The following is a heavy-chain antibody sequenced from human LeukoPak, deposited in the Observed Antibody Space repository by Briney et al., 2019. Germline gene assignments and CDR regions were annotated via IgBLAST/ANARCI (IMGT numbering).Heavy chain of an antibody. D-gene: IGHD3-10*01. Sequence: GGSLRLSCAASGFTFSSYAMHLVRQAPGKGLEWVAVISYDGSNKYYADSVKGRFTISRDNSKNTLYLQMNSLRAEDTAVYYCASLGPLGLYYYYMDVWGKGTTVTVSS. CDR2: ISYDGSNK. J-gene: IGHJ6*03. CDR1: GFTFSSYA. CDR3: ASLGPLGLYYYYMDV. V-gene: IGHV3-30-3*01.